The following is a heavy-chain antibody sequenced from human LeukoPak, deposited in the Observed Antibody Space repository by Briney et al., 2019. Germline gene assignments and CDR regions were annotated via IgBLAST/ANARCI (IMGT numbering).Heavy chain of an antibody. Sequence: GGSLRLSCAASGFTFSSYGMHWVRQAPGKGLEWVAFIRHDGSNKYYADSVKGRFTISRDNSKNTLYLQMNSLRAGDTAVYYCAREGMYSSSSYVGYYMDVWGKGAAVTVSS. J-gene: IGHJ6*03. CDR2: IRHDGSNK. CDR1: GFTFSSYG. V-gene: IGHV3-30*02. D-gene: IGHD6-13*01. CDR3: AREGMYSSSSYVGYYMDV.